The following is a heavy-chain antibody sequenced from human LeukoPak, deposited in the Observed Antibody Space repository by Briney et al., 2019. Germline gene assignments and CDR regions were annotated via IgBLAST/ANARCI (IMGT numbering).Heavy chain of an antibody. V-gene: IGHV3-33*01. CDR1: GFTFSSYG. D-gene: IGHD6-13*01. J-gene: IGHJ5*02. CDR2: IWYDGSNK. Sequence: GGSLRLSCAASGFTFSSYGMHWVRQAPGKGLEWVAVIWYDGSNKYYADSVKGRFTISRDNSKNTLYLQMNSLRAEDTAVYYCARDGGNNYYSSSWYGWFDPWGQGTLVTVSS. CDR3: ARDGGNNYYSSSWYGWFDP.